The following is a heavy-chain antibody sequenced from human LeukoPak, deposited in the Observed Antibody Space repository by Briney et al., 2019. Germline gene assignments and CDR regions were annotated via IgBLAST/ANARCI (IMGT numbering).Heavy chain of an antibody. D-gene: IGHD2-21*02. CDR2: FIPIFGTA. J-gene: IGHJ4*02. V-gene: IGHV1-69*05. Sequence: SVKVSCKASGLTFSSDSISWVRQAPGQGLEWVGGFIPIFGTAKYSQKFQGRVTITTDESTSTGYMELTSLTSEDTAIYYCGGGASDMVTEVWGQGTLVTVSS. CDR1: GLTFSSDS. CDR3: GGGASDMVTEV.